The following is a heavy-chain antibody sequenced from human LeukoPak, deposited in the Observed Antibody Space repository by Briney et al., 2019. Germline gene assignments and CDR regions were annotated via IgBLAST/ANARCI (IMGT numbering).Heavy chain of an antibody. CDR3: AKSSGYSSAAGTGTRRYFDY. J-gene: IGHJ4*02. V-gene: IGHV3-23*01. CDR1: GFTFSSYA. CDR2: ISGSGGST. D-gene: IGHD6-13*01. Sequence: GGSLRLSCAASGFTFSSYAMSWVRQAPGKGLEWVTAISGSGGSTYYADSVKGRFTISRDNSNNTLYLQMNSLGAEDTAVYYCAKSSGYSSAAGTGTRRYFDYWGQGTLVTVSS.